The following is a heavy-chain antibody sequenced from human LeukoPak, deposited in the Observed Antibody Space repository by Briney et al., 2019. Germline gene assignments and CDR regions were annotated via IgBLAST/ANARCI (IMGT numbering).Heavy chain of an antibody. J-gene: IGHJ4*02. Sequence: GGSLRLSCAASGFTFSSYAMHWVRQAPGRGLEWVAVISYDGSNKYYADSVKGRFTISRDNSKNTLYLQMNSLRAEDTAVYYCARATPFDYWGQGTLVTVSS. CDR3: ARATPFDY. CDR2: ISYDGSNK. CDR1: GFTFSSYA. V-gene: IGHV3-30-3*01.